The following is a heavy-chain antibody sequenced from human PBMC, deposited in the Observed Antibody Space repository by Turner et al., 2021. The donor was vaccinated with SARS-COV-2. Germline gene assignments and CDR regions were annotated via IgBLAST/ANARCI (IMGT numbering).Heavy chain of an antibody. D-gene: IGHD2-2*02. J-gene: IGHJ6*02. CDR1: GGSISSGGYY. V-gene: IGHV4-31*03. CDR2: IYYSGST. CDR3: ATHQVVVPAAIGDFYYYYALDV. Sequence: QVQLQESGPGLVKPSQTLSLNCTVSGGSISSGGYYWSWIRQHPGKGLEWIGYIYYSGSTYYNPSLKSRVTISVDTSKNQFSLKLSSVTAADTAVYYCATHQVVVPAAIGDFYYYYALDVWGQGTTVTVSS.